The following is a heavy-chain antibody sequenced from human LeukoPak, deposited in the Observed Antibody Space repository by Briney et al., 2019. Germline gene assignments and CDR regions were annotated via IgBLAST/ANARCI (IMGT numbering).Heavy chain of an antibody. V-gene: IGHV1-2*02. D-gene: IGHD5-18*01. CDR2: INPSSGGT. J-gene: IGHJ4*02. CDR1: GYTFTGYY. CDR3: ARDRLSPPGKYNYGYGALDY. Sequence: GASVKVSCKASGYTFTGYYMHWVRQAPGQGLEWMGWINPSSGGTKSAQKFQGRVTMTGDTSISTAYMELSRLRSDDTAMYYCARDRLSPPGKYNYGYGALDYWGQGTLVSVSS.